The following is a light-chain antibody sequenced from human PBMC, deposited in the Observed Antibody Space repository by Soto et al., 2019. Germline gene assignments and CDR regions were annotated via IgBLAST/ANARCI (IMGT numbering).Light chain of an antibody. CDR1: QSVSSN. V-gene: IGKV3-20*01. J-gene: IGKJ2*01. Sequence: EIVLTQTPVTLSLSPGDRATLSCRASQSVSSNLAWYQQKPGQPPRLLIYGASSRATGIPDRFSGSGSGTDFTLTISRLEPEDFAVYYCQQYGSSPSYTFGQGTKVDIK. CDR3: QQYGSSPSYT. CDR2: GAS.